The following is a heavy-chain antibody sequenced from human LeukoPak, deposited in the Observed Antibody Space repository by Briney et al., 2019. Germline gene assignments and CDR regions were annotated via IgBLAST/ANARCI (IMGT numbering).Heavy chain of an antibody. CDR3: ARLPSADIVLMVYAIPNAFDI. CDR1: GGSISSSSYY. D-gene: IGHD2-8*01. CDR2: IYYSGST. Sequence: PSETLSLTCTVSGGSISSSSYYWGWIRQPPGKGLEWIGSIYYSGSTYYNPSLKSRVTISVDTSKNQFSLKLSSVTAADTAVYYCARLPSADIVLMVYAIPNAFDIWGQGTMVTVSS. V-gene: IGHV4-39*01. J-gene: IGHJ3*02.